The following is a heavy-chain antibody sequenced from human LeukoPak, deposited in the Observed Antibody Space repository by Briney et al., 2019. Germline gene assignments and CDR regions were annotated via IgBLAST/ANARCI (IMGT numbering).Heavy chain of an antibody. CDR2: IRYDGSNE. Sequence: GGSLRLSCVASGFTFGSYGMHWVRQAPGKRLQWVAFIRYDGSNEYYADSVKGRFTIARDNSKNTVFLQMNSLRSEDTAVYYCARDGVVVPAAMTTGWFDPWGQGTLVTVSS. V-gene: IGHV3-30*02. CDR3: ARDGVVVPAAMTTGWFDP. J-gene: IGHJ5*02. CDR1: GFTFGSYG. D-gene: IGHD2-2*01.